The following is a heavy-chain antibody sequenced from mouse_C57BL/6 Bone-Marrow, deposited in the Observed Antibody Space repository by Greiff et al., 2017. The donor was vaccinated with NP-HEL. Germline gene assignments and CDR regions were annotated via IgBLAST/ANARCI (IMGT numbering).Heavy chain of an antibody. CDR2: ISYDGSN. CDR3: ARDITTVVARYFDV. CDR1: GYSITSGYY. Sequence: EVKLEESGPGLVKPSQSLSLTCSVTGYSITSGYYWNWIRQFPGNKLEWMGYISYDGSNNYNPSLKNRISITRDTSKNQFFLKLNSVTTEDTATYYCARDITTVVARYFDVWGTGTTVTVSS. V-gene: IGHV3-6*01. J-gene: IGHJ1*03. D-gene: IGHD1-1*01.